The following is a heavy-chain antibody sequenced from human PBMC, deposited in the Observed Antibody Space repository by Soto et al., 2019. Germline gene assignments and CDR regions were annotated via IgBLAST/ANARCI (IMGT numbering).Heavy chain of an antibody. D-gene: IGHD3-22*01. CDR1: GFTFSSYA. Sequence: GGSLRLSCAASGFTFSSYAMHWVRQAPGKGLEWVAVISYDGSNKYYADSVKGRFTISRDNSKNTLYLQMNSLRAEDTAVYYCARERGGNYYDSSGYIRSGAFDIWGQGTMVTVSS. V-gene: IGHV3-30-3*01. J-gene: IGHJ3*02. CDR2: ISYDGSNK. CDR3: ARERGGNYYDSSGYIRSGAFDI.